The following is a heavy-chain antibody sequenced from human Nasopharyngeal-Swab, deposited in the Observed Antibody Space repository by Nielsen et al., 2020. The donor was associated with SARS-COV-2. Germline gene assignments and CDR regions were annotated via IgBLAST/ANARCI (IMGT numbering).Heavy chain of an antibody. J-gene: IGHJ6*02. V-gene: IGHV4-59*01. CDR2: TYYSGST. CDR3: ARVDYYYYGMDV. Sequence: WIRQPPGKGLEWIGYTYYSGSTNYNPSLKSRVTISVDTSKNQFSLKLSSVTAADTAVYYCARVDYYYYGMDVWGQGTTVTVSS.